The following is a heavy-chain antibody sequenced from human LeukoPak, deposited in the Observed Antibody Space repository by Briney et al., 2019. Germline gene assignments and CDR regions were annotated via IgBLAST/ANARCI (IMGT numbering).Heavy chain of an antibody. Sequence: SETLSLTCTVSDGSISIYYWNWIRQPPGKGLEWIGYIYNSGSSTIYNPSLQSRVTISVDMSKNQFSLKLSSVTAADTAVYYCARVPLNCSGGSCYNYGMDVWGQGTTVTVSS. J-gene: IGHJ6*02. D-gene: IGHD2-15*01. CDR1: DGSISIYY. CDR3: ARVPLNCSGGSCYNYGMDV. V-gene: IGHV4-59*01. CDR2: IYNSGSST.